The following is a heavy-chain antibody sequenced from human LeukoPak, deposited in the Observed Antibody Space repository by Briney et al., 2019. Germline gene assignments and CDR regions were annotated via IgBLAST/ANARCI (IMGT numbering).Heavy chain of an antibody. J-gene: IGHJ6*03. CDR1: GDSVSSSH. V-gene: IGHV4-4*09. CDR3: ARLVFFDYNSAVTEVSFYYMDA. Sequence: SETLSLTCTVSGDSVSSSHWSWIRQPPGKGLEWIGDMYTSGSTNYNPSLKTRVTLSTDTSRNQLSLRLRSLTAADTAVYYCARLVFFDYNSAVTEVSFYYMDAWGKGTTVIVSS. D-gene: IGHD6-25*01. CDR2: MYTSGST.